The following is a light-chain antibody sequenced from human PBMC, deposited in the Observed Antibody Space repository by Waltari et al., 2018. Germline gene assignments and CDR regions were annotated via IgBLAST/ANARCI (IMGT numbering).Light chain of an antibody. J-gene: IGKJ4*01. Sequence: EIVLTQSPGPLSLSPGERATLSCRATQSVSSNYLAWYQQKPGQAPRLLIYDASNRATGIPDRFSGSGSGTDFTLTISRLEPEDFAVYYCQQYGSSPLTFGGGTTVEIK. V-gene: IGKV3-20*01. CDR1: QSVSSNY. CDR2: DAS. CDR3: QQYGSSPLT.